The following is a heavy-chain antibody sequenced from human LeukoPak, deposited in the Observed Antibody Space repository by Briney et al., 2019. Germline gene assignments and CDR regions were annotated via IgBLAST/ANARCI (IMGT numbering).Heavy chain of an antibody. D-gene: IGHD3-22*01. CDR3: ARALSHDSVGG. Sequence: GGSLRLSCAASGFTFSSYSMNWVRQAPGKGLEWVSPISSSSSYIYYADSVKGRFTISRDNAKNSLYLRMNSLRAEDTAVYYCARALSHDSVGGWGQGTLVTVSS. CDR1: GFTFSSYS. J-gene: IGHJ4*02. V-gene: IGHV3-21*01. CDR2: ISSSSSYI.